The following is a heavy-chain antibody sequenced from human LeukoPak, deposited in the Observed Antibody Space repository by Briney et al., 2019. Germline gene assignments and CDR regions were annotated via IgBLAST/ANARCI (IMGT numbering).Heavy chain of an antibody. CDR3: ARDTYSYGSPSDY. CDR2: ISSSSSFI. CDR1: GFTFSRYS. Sequence: NSGGSLRLSCAASGFTFSRYSMNWVRQAPGKGLEWVSSISSSSSFIYYADSVKGRFTISRDNAKNSLYLQMNSLRAEDTALYYCARDTYSYGSPSDYWGQGTLVTVSS. D-gene: IGHD5-18*01. V-gene: IGHV3-21*04. J-gene: IGHJ4*02.